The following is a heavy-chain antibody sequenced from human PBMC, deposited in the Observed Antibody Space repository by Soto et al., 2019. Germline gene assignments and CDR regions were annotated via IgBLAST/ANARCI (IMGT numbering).Heavy chain of an antibody. CDR1: GGSFRISD. CDR3: ATEGEVTPKYLDF. J-gene: IGHJ4*02. D-gene: IGHD4-4*01. V-gene: IGHV4-34*01. CDR2: INHSGST. Sequence: PSGCLAITCAVCGGSFRISDFTVIRKPPGTGLEWIGGINHSGSTNYNPSLKSRVTISVDTSKNQFSLKLSSVTAADTAVYYSATEGEVTPKYLDFWGQRTLVTVTS.